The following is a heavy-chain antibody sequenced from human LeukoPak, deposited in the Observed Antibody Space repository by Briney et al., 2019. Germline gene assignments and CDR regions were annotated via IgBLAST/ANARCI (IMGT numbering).Heavy chain of an antibody. J-gene: IGHJ3*01. CDR2: IISSVISI. V-gene: IGHV3-21*01. CDR1: GFTFSNYR. CDR3: ATVNSGPDV. Sequence: DGSLSHSCVASGFTFSNYRRNWVRPAPGKGLEWVSLIISSVISIYYEDSVKGRFTISRDNAKNSLYLQMNSLRAEDTAVYYCATVNSGPDVWGQGTTVTVSS. D-gene: IGHD1-1*01.